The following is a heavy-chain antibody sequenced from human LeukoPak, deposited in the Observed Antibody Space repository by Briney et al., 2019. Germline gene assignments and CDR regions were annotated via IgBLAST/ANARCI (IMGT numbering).Heavy chain of an antibody. CDR2: IYYSGST. V-gene: IGHV4-30-4*01. Sequence: PSETLSLTCTVSGGSISSGDYYWSWIRQPPGKGLEWIGYIYYSGSTYYNPSLKSRVTISVDTSKNQFSLRLTSVTAADTALYYCAKLTCSSTFCPLDYWGQGTLVTVSS. D-gene: IGHD2-2*01. CDR1: GGSISSGDYY. CDR3: AKLTCSSTFCPLDY. J-gene: IGHJ4*02.